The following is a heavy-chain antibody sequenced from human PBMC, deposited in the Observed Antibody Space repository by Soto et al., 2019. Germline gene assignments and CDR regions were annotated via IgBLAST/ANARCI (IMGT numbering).Heavy chain of an antibody. V-gene: IGHV3-33*08. CDR3: ARASSPPSIAVHY. Sequence: GGSLRLSCAASGFTFSSYGMHWVRQAPGKGLEWVAVIWYDGSNKYYADSVKGRFTISRDNSKNTLYLQMNSLRAEDTAVYYCARASSPPSIAVHYWGQGTLVTVSS. CDR1: GFTFSSYG. CDR2: IWYDGSNK. D-gene: IGHD6-19*01. J-gene: IGHJ4*02.